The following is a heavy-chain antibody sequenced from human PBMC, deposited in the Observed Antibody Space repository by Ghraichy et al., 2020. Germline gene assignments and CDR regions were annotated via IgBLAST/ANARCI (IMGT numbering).Heavy chain of an antibody. D-gene: IGHD3-10*01. CDR1: GDSISSYY. J-gene: IGHJ4*02. Sequence: SETLSLTCIVYGDSISSYYWSWIRQPAGKRLEWIRRIFSSGSTNYNPSLKSRVTMSVDTSKNQFSLNLSFVTAADTAVYYCAKESPGSGSHNYFNYSGQGTLVTVSS. CDR3: AKESPGSGSHNYFNY. CDR2: IFSSGST. V-gene: IGHV4-4*07.